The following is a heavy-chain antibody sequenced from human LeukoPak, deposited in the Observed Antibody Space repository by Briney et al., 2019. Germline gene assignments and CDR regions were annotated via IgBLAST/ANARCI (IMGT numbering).Heavy chain of an antibody. V-gene: IGHV4-59*01. CDR2: IYYRGST. D-gene: IGHD1-26*01. Sequence: PSETLSLTCTVSGGSISSYHWSWIRQPPGKGREWIGYIYYRGSTNYNRSLKSRVTISVDTSKNQFLLKLSPVAAADTALSYRARVRSEWEHDDAFDVWGQGTMVTVSS. CDR3: ARVRSEWEHDDAFDV. CDR1: GGSISSYH. J-gene: IGHJ3*01.